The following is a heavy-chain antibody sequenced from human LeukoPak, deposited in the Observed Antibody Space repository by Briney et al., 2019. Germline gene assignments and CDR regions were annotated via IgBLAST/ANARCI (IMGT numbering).Heavy chain of an antibody. J-gene: IGHJ5*02. D-gene: IGHD3-22*01. CDR1: GGSFSGYY. CDR3: ARATESTGYYYNWFDP. Sequence: SETLSLTCAVYGGSFSGYYWSWIRQPPGKGLEWIGEINHSGSTNYNPSLKSRVTISVDTSKNQFSLKLSSVTAADTAVYYCARATESTGYYYNWFDPWGQGTLVTVSS. V-gene: IGHV4-34*01. CDR2: INHSGST.